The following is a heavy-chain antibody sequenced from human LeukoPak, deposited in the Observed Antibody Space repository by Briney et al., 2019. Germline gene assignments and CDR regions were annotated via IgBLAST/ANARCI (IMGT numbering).Heavy chain of an antibody. V-gene: IGHV4-59*01. CDR2: IYYSGST. D-gene: IGHD4-23*01. CDR3: ARGFGGNPAPDYFDY. Sequence: SETLSLTCTVSGGSISSYYWSWIRQPPGKGPEWIGYIYYSGSTNYNPSLKSRVTISVDTSKNQFSLKLGSVTAADTAVYYCARGFGGNPAPDYFDYWGQGTLVTVSS. CDR1: GGSISSYY. J-gene: IGHJ4*02.